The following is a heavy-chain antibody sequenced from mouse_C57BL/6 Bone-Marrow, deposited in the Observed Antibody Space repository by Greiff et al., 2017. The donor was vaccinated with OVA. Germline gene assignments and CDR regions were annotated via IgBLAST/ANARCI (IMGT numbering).Heavy chain of an antibody. CDR3: ARGGYYDYDGGAWFAY. CDR2: INSNNGGT. V-gene: IGHV1-18*01. Sequence: EVKLQQSGPELAKPGASVKIPCKASGYTFTDYNMDWVKQSHGKSLEWIGDINSNNGGTIYNQKFKGKVTLTVDKSSSTAYMELRSLTYEETAVYYCARGGYYDYDGGAWFAYWGQGTLVTVSA. J-gene: IGHJ3*01. D-gene: IGHD2-4*01. CDR1: GYTFTDYN.